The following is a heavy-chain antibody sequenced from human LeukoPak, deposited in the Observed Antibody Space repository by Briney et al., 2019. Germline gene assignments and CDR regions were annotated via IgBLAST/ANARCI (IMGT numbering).Heavy chain of an antibody. Sequence: GGSLRLSCAASGFTFDDYAMHWVRQAPGKGLEWVSGISWNSGSIGYADSVKGRFTISRDNAKNSLYLQMNSLRAEDTALYYCAKEERTGAFDIWGQGTMVTVSS. CDR2: ISWNSGSI. CDR1: GFTFDDYA. J-gene: IGHJ3*02. V-gene: IGHV3-9*01. D-gene: IGHD1-1*01. CDR3: AKEERTGAFDI.